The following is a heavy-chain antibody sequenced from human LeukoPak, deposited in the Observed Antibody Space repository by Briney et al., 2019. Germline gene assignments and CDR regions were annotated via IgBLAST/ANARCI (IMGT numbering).Heavy chain of an antibody. J-gene: IGHJ3*02. CDR2: IIPILGTA. V-gene: IGHV1-69*11. CDR1: GGTFSSYA. D-gene: IGHD3-22*01. CDR3: ARDSDYYDSSVGYAFDI. Sequence: ASVKVSCKASGGTFSSYAISWVRQAPGQGLEWMGRIIPILGTANYAQKFQGRVTITTDESTSTAYMELSSLRSEDTAVYYCARDSDYYDSSVGYAFDIWGQGTMVTVYS.